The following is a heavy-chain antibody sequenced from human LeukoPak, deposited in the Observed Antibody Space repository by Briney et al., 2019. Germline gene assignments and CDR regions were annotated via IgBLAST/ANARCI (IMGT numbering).Heavy chain of an antibody. V-gene: IGHV3-23*01. Sequence: SGGSLRLSCAASGFTVSSNYMSWVRQAPGKGLEWVSAISGSGGSTYYADSVKGRFTISRDNSKNTLYLQMNSLRAEDTAVYYCAKDRGGSYHNWGQGTLVTVSS. CDR2: ISGSGGST. D-gene: IGHD1-26*01. J-gene: IGHJ4*02. CDR3: AKDRGGSYHN. CDR1: GFTVSSNY.